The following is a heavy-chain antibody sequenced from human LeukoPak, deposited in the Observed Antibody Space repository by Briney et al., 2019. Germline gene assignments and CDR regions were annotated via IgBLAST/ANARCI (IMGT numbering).Heavy chain of an antibody. V-gene: IGHV4-59*01. CDR1: GGSISSYY. D-gene: IGHD2-21*02. J-gene: IGHJ4*02. Sequence: SETLSLTCTVSGGSISSYYWSWIRQPPGKGLEWIGYVYYSGSTNYNPSLKSRVTISVDTSKNQFSLKLSSVTAADTAVYYCARSKGVVVTAIPEFVLDYWGQGTLVTVSS. CDR2: VYYSGST. CDR3: ARSKGVVVTAIPEFVLDY.